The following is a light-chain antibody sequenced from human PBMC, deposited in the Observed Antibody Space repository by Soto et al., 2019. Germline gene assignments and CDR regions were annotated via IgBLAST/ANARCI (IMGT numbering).Light chain of an antibody. CDR3: ATWDDSLSNYV. V-gene: IGLV1-47*01. CDR2: RNN. Sequence: QSALPQPPSASGTPGQRVTISCSGSSSNIGSNYVYWYQHLTGTAPKLLIYRNNQRPSGVPDRFSGSKSGTSASLAISGLRSEDEADYYCATWDDSLSNYVFGTGTKVTVL. CDR1: SSNIGSNY. J-gene: IGLJ1*01.